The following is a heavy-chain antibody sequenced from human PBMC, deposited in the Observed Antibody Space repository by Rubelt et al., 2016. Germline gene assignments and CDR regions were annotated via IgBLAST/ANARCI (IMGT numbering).Heavy chain of an antibody. CDR1: GGSISSSSYY. CDR3: AREDLTGTTKGASAH. V-gene: IGHV4-39*07. D-gene: IGHD1-14*01. CDR2: IYYSGST. Sequence: QLQLQESGPGLVKPSETLSLTCTVSGGSISSSSYYWGWIRQPPGKGLEWIGSIYYSGSTYYNPSLKGRVTISVDTSKNQFSLKLSSVTGADTAVYYCAREDLTGTTKGASAHWGQGTLVTVSS. J-gene: IGHJ4*02.